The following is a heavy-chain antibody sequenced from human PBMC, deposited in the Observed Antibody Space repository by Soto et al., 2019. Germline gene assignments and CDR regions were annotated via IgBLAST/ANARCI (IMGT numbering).Heavy chain of an antibody. CDR1: GFSVSSNY. J-gene: IGHJ6*02. V-gene: IGHV3-53*01. CDR3: ARDSTWIPYYHYGMDV. Sequence: EVQLVESGGGLIQPGGSLRLSCAASGFSVSSNYMSWVRQAPGKVLEWVSVIYSGGNTHYVDSVKGLFTISIDNSKNTLYLQMNSLRAEDTAVYYCARDSTWIPYYHYGMDVWGQGTTVTVSS. CDR2: IYSGGNT. D-gene: IGHD5-18*01.